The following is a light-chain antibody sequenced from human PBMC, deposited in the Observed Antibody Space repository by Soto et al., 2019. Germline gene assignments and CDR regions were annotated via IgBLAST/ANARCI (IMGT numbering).Light chain of an antibody. V-gene: IGKV4-1*01. J-gene: IGKJ1*01. Sequence: DIVMTQSPDSLAVSLGERATINCKSSQSVLYSSNNKNYLAWYQQKPGQPPKLLIYWASTRESGVPDRFSGSGSGTDFTLTISSLQAEDVAVYYCQHYLTTATFRQGTKVEI. CDR3: QHYLTTAT. CDR1: QSVLYSSNNKNY. CDR2: WAS.